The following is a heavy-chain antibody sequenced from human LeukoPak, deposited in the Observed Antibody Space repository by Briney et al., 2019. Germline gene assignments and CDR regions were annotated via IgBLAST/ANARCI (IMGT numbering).Heavy chain of an antibody. D-gene: IGHD1-26*01. V-gene: IGHV3-23*01. CDR3: AKDESYLIVGATYGAY. CDR1: GFAFNGYN. Sequence: PGGSLRLSCAASGFAFNGYNMKWVRQAPGKGLEWVSAISGSGGSTYYADSVKGRFTISRDNSKNTLYLQMNSLRAEDTAVYYCAKDESYLIVGATYGAYWGQGTLVTVSS. J-gene: IGHJ4*02. CDR2: ISGSGGST.